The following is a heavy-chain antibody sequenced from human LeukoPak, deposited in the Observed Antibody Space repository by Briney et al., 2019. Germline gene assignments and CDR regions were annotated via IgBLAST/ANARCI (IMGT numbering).Heavy chain of an antibody. CDR1: GGSISSHY. J-gene: IGHJ6*02. CDR3: ATMTRGVINPYGMDV. CDR2: SDHSGST. Sequence: SETLSLTCTVSGGSISSHYWSWIRQPPEKGLEWIGCSDHSGSTNYNPSLKRRVSISVDTSKKQFYLKLRSVTAADTAVYYCATMTRGVINPYGMDVWGPGTTVTVSS. D-gene: IGHD3-10*01. V-gene: IGHV4-59*11.